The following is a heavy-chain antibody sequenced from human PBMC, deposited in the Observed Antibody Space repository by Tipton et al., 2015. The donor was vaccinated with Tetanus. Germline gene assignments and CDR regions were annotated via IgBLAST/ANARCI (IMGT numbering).Heavy chain of an antibody. CDR1: GGSLSSRY. V-gene: IGHV4-4*07. CDR3: IGYDYGDYYFDY. J-gene: IGHJ4*02. Sequence: TLSLTCNVSGGSLSSRYWSWIRQTAGKRLEWIGRIYISGSTDYNPSLKTRVSMSVGTSKNQFSLKLSSVTASDTAVYFCIGYDYGDYYFDYWGQGTLVTVSS. CDR2: IYISGST. D-gene: IGHD4-17*01.